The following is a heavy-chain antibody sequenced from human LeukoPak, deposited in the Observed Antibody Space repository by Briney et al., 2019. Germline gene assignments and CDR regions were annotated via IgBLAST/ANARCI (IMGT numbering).Heavy chain of an antibody. D-gene: IGHD2-15*01. V-gene: IGHV1-2*06. CDR3: LKGCGGGSCSEQPDY. Sequence: ASVKVSCKASGYTFTGPYMHWVRQAPGQGLEWMGRINPNSGGTNYAQKFQGRVTMTSDTSIRTAYMELSRLRSDDTAGYYCLKGCGGGSCSEQPDYCGQETLVTVSS. CDR2: INPNSGGT. CDR1: GYTFTGPY. J-gene: IGHJ4*02.